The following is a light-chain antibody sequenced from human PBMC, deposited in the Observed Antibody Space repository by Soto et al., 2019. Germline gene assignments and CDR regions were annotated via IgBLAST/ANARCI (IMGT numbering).Light chain of an antibody. V-gene: IGKV3-20*01. J-gene: IGKJ1*01. Sequence: EIVLTQSPGTLSLSPGERATLSCRASQSVSSNYLAWYQQKSGQAPRLLIYGASSRATGIPDRFSGSGSGTHFTLTISRLEPEDFAVYYCQQYGGSPRTFGQGTKVEIK. CDR2: GAS. CDR1: QSVSSNY. CDR3: QQYGGSPRT.